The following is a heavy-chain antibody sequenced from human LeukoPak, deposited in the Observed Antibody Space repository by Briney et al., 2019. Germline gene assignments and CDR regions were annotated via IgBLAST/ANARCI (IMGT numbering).Heavy chain of an antibody. CDR3: ASRKLGNDY. J-gene: IGHJ4*02. CDR1: GASFSSYY. V-gene: IGHV4-59*01. Sequence: SETLSLTCTVSGASFSSYYWSWIRQSPGKGLEWIGYIYYTGTSYNPSLKSRVTISADTSKNQFSLKLISVTAADTAVYYCASRKLGNDYWGQGTLVTVSS. D-gene: IGHD7-27*01. CDR2: IYYTGT.